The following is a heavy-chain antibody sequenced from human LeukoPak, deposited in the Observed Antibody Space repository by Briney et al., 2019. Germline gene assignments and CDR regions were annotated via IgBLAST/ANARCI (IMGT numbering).Heavy chain of an antibody. V-gene: IGHV4-59*08. D-gene: IGHD2-2*01. CDR2: IYYSGST. CDR1: GGSISSYY. J-gene: IGHJ5*02. Sequence: SETLSLTCTVSGGSISSYYWSWIRQPPGKGLEWIGYIYYSGSTNYNPSLKSRVTISVDTSKNQFSLKLTSVTAADTAVYYCAKGVVWRGDNNWFDPWGQGTLVTVSS. CDR3: AKGVVWRGDNNWFDP.